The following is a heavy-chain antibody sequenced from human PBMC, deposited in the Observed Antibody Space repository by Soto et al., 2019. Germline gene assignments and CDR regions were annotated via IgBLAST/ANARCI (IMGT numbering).Heavy chain of an antibody. CDR1: GYSFDSYW. Sequence: GESLKISCKASGYSFDSYWIGWVRQMPGKGLEWMGIVHPGNSDIRYSPSFQGQVTVSVDSSISTAYLQWGSLKASDTAMYYCAALTGVTFHWGQGTRVTSPQ. V-gene: IGHV5-51*01. J-gene: IGHJ4*02. CDR3: AALTGVTFH. CDR2: VHPGNSDI. D-gene: IGHD1-20*01.